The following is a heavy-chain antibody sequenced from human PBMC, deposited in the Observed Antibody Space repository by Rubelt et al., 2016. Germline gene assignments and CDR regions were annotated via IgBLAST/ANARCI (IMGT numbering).Heavy chain of an antibody. V-gene: IGHV1-69*01. CDR3: ATGGDFGVVIPNWFDP. CDR2: IIPIFGTA. D-gene: IGHD3-3*01. J-gene: IGHJ5*02. Sequence: QVQLVQSGAEAKKPGSSVKVSCKASGGTFSSYAISWVRQAPGQGLEWMGGIIPIFGTANYAQKFQGRVTITADESTSTDYMELSSLRSEDTAVYYCATGGDFGVVIPNWFDPWGQGTLVTVSS. CDR1: GGTFSSYA.